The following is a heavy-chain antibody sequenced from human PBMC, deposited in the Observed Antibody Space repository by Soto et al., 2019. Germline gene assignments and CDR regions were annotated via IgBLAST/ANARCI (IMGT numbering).Heavy chain of an antibody. CDR2: INWKSDI. CDR1: GFTFDDNA. V-gene: IGHV3-9*01. Sequence: QAGGSLRLSCAVSGFTFDDNAMHWVRQAPEKGLEWVSGINWKSDIGYADSVKGRFTISRDIAENSLYLQMNSLRAEDTALYYCAISQDRGGRTTFIYWGQGTQLTVSS. J-gene: IGHJ4*02. CDR3: AISQDRGGRTTFIY. D-gene: IGHD3-16*01.